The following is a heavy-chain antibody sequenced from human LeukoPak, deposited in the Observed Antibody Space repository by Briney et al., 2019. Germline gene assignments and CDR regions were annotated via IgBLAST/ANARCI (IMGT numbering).Heavy chain of an antibody. CDR1: GYTFTSYD. CDR2: MNPNSGNT. V-gene: IGHV1-8*03. J-gene: IGHJ5*02. D-gene: IGHD3-3*01. CDR3: ARGRRDFWSGYYPLNWFDP. Sequence: ASVKVSCKASGYTFTSYDINWARQATGQGLEWMGWMNPNSGNTGYAQKFQGRVTITRNTSISTAYMELSSLRSEDTAVYYCARGRRDFWSGYYPLNWFDPWGQGTLVTVSS.